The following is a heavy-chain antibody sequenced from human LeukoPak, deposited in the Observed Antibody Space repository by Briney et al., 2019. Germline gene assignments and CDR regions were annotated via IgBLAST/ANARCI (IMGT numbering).Heavy chain of an antibody. D-gene: IGHD5-24*01. CDR3: ARGAWGMATKGGAFDI. CDR1: GFTFSSYA. V-gene: IGHV3-30-3*01. J-gene: IGHJ3*02. CDR2: ISYDGSNK. Sequence: GRSLRLSCAASGFTFSSYAMHWVRQAPGKGLEWVAVISYDGSNKYYADPVKGRFTISRDNSKNTLYLQMNSLRAEDTTVYYCARGAWGMATKGGAFDIWGQGTMVTVSS.